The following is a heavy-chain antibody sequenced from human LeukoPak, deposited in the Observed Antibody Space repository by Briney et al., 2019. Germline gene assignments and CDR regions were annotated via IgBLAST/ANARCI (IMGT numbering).Heavy chain of an antibody. V-gene: IGHV1-46*01. CDR3: ARDLAVIRYYFDY. Sequence: ASVKVSCKASGYTFTSYFMHWVRQAPGQGLEWMGMINPSGGSTSYAQKFQGRVTMTRDTSTSTVYMELSSLRSEDTAVYFCARDLAVIRYYFDYWGQGTLVTVSS. J-gene: IGHJ4*02. CDR1: GYTFTSYF. D-gene: IGHD3-16*02. CDR2: INPSGGST.